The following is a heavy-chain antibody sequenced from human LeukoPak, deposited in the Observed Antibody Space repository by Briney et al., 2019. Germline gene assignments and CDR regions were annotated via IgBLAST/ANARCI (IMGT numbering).Heavy chain of an antibody. V-gene: IGHV3-23*01. J-gene: IGHJ4*02. Sequence: GGSLRLSCAASGFTFSSYAMSWVRQAPGKGLEWVSTISGTGSSTYYADSVKGRFTISRDNSKNTLYLQMNSLRAEDTAVYYCAKGEALFDYWGQGTLVIVSS. CDR1: GFTFSSYA. CDR3: AKGEALFDY. CDR2: ISGTGSST.